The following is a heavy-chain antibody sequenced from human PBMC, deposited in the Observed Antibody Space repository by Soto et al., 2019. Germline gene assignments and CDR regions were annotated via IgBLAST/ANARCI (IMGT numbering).Heavy chain of an antibody. D-gene: IGHD4-17*01. CDR2: IYHSGST. J-gene: IGHJ5*02. Sequence: QLQLQESGSGLVKPSQTLSLTCAVSGGSISSGGYSWNWIRQPPGKGLEWIGYIYHSGSTYHNPSLKSRVTVSVDKSKNQFSLKLSSVTAADTAVYYCARDDLYGGWFDPWGQGTLVTVSS. CDR3: ARDDLYGGWFDP. CDR1: GGSISSGGYS. V-gene: IGHV4-30-2*01.